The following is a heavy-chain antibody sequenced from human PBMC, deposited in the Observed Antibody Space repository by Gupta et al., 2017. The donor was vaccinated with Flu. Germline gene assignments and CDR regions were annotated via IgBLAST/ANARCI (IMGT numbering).Heavy chain of an antibody. CDR1: AASISGFF. J-gene: IGHJ4*02. V-gene: IGHV4-59*03. Sequence: QVQLQESGPGLVKPSETLSLTCTVSAASISGFFWSWIRQPPGKELEWIGYIYNNGITGRNPSLESRVTISEDLSKDQFSLRLNSVTAADTAVYYCAAHAAYGSQGLFEYWGRGILVTVSS. D-gene: IGHD3-16*01. CDR2: IYNNGIT. CDR3: AAHAAYGSQGLFEY.